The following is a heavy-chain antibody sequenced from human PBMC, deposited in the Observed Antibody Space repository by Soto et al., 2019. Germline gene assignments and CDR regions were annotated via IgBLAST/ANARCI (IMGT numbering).Heavy chain of an antibody. CDR1: GFTFSSYA. CDR3: AKGLQWELPGGNWFDP. Sequence: VGSLRLSCAASGFTFSSYAMSWVRQAPGKGLEWVSAISGSGGSTYYADSVKGRFTISRDNSKNTLYLQMNSLRAEDTAVYYCAKGLQWELPGGNWFDPWGQGTLVTVSS. J-gene: IGHJ5*02. CDR2: ISGSGGST. V-gene: IGHV3-23*01. D-gene: IGHD1-26*01.